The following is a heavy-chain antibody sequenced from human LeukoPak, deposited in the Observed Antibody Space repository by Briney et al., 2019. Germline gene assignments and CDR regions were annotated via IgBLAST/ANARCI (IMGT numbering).Heavy chain of an antibody. J-gene: IGHJ4*02. CDR2: IHPSSGST. D-gene: IGHD5-18*01. Sequence: ASAKVSCKASGYTFTSYYMHWVRQAPGRELEWMGIIHPSSGSTSYAQNFQGRVTMTRDTSSSTVYMELSSLRAEDTAVYYCARGYTYGDYWGQGTLVTVSS. V-gene: IGHV1-46*01. CDR3: ARGYTYGDY. CDR1: GYTFTSYY.